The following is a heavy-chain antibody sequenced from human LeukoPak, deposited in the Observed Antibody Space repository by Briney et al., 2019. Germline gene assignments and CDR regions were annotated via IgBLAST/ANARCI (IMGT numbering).Heavy chain of an antibody. V-gene: IGHV1-2*06. CDR2: INPNSGGT. D-gene: IGHD3-16*01. CDR3: ARDGGAATDDALDY. Sequence: ASVKVSCKASGGTFSSYAISWVRQAPGQGLEWMGRINPNSGGTDYAQKFQGRVTMTRDTSISTAYMELNSLTSDDTAIYYCARDGGAATDDALDYWGQGTLVTVSS. J-gene: IGHJ4*02. CDR1: GGTFSSYA.